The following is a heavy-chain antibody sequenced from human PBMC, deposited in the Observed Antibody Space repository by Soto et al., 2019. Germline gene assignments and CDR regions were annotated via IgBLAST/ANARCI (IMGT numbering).Heavy chain of an antibody. D-gene: IGHD3-16*01. CDR1: GFTFSSYA. V-gene: IGHV3-23*01. CDR3: AKDQGGQNDAFDI. Sequence: LRLSCAASGFTFSSYAVSWVRQAPGKGLEWVSAISGSGGSTYYADSVKGRFTISRDNSKNTLYLQMNSLRAEDTAVYYCAKDQGGQNDAFDIWGQGTMVTVSS. J-gene: IGHJ3*02. CDR2: ISGSGGST.